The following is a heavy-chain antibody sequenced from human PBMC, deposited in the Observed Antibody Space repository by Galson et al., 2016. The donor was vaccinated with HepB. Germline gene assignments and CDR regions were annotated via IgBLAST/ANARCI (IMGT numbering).Heavy chain of an antibody. CDR3: ARDPRKIQYQLLEIYYYYYAMDV. D-gene: IGHD2-2*01. J-gene: IGHJ6*02. CDR2: ISAYNGNT. V-gene: IGHV1-18*01. Sequence: SVKVSCKASGYTFTSYGVTWVRQAPGQGLEWMGRISAYNGNTNYAQNLQGRVIMTTDTSTSTAYMELRSLRSDDTAVYYRARDPRKIQYQLLEIYYYYYAMDVWGQGTTVAVSS. CDR1: GYTFTSYG.